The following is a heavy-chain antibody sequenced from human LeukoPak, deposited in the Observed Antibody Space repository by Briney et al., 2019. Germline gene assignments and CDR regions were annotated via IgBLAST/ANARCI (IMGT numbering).Heavy chain of an antibody. CDR1: GYSISSGYY. CDR3: ARASHGGNSRRFDP. D-gene: IGHD4-23*01. V-gene: IGHV4-38-2*02. CDR2: IYHSGST. Sequence: SETLSLTCTVSGYSISSGYYWGWIRQPPGKGLEWIGSIYHSGSTYYNPSLKSRVTISVDTSKNQFSLKLSSVTAADTAVYYCARASHGGNSRRFDPWGQGTLVTVSS. J-gene: IGHJ5*02.